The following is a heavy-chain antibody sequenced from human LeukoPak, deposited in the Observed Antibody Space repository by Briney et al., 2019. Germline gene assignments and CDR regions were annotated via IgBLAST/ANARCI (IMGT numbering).Heavy chain of an antibody. V-gene: IGHV4-34*01. CDR3: ASRPPYYFDTSGYSY. Sequence: SETLSLTCAVYGRSLNDYYWTWIRQPPGKGLEWLGEINHGGGTNDQPSLRSRITMSVDTSKNRFSLQLRSVTAADTAVYYCASRPPYYFDTSGYSYWGQGALVTVSS. CDR1: GRSLNDYY. CDR2: INHGGGT. J-gene: IGHJ4*02. D-gene: IGHD3-22*01.